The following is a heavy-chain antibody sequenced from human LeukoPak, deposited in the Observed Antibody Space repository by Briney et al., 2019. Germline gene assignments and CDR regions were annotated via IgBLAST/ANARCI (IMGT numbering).Heavy chain of an antibody. Sequence: SETLSLTCTVSGGSISSYYWSWIRQPAGKGLEGIGRIYTTGSTNYNPSLNSRVTMSVDTSKNQFSLKLSSVTAADTAVYYCARQIAVAGEAGFDYWGQGTLVTVSS. CDR2: IYTTGST. V-gene: IGHV4-4*07. CDR1: GGSISSYY. J-gene: IGHJ4*02. D-gene: IGHD6-19*01. CDR3: ARQIAVAGEAGFDY.